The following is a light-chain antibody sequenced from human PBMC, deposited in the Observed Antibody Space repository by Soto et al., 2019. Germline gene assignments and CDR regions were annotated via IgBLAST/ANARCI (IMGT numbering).Light chain of an antibody. Sequence: DIQMTQSPSALSASVGDRVTITCRASQSISSWLAWYQQKPGKAPKLLIYDASSLESRVPSRFSGSGSGTEFTLTISGLRPDDFATYYCQQCNTYSYTFGQGTKLEIK. CDR2: DAS. CDR1: QSISSW. V-gene: IGKV1-5*01. J-gene: IGKJ2*01. CDR3: QQCNTYSYT.